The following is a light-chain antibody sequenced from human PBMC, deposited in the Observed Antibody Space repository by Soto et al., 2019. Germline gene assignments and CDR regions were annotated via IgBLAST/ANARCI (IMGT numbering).Light chain of an antibody. Sequence: QSALTQPASVSGSPGQSITISCTGTSSDVWSYNLVSWYQQHPGKAPKLMIYEGTKRPSGVSNRFSGSKSGVTASLTISGLQAEDEADYYCCSYAGSSTLVFGGGTKVTVL. V-gene: IGLV2-23*01. CDR3: CSYAGSSTLV. CDR1: SSDVWSYNL. CDR2: EGT. J-gene: IGLJ2*01.